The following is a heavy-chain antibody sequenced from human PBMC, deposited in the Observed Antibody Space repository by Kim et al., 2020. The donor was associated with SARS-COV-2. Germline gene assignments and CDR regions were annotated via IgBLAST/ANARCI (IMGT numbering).Heavy chain of an antibody. CDR1: GFTFSSYW. Sequence: GGSLRLSCAASGFTFSSYWMSWVRQAPGKGLEWVANIKQDGSEKYYVDSVKGRFTISRDNAKNSLYLQMNSLRAEDTAVYYCASITTMANFDYWGQGTLVTVSS. CDR2: IKQDGSEK. J-gene: IGHJ4*02. D-gene: IGHD5-18*01. CDR3: ASITTMANFDY. V-gene: IGHV3-7*03.